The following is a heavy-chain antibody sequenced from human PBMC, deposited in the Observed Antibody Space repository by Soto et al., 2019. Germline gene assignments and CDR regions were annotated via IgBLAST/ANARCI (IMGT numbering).Heavy chain of an antibody. D-gene: IGHD6-19*01. Sequence: QVQLQESGPGLVKPSGTLSLTCAVSSGSISSSNWWSWVRQPPGKGLEWIGEIYHSGSTNYNPSLKSRVPISVDKSKNQFSLKLSSVTAADTAVYYCARVRPIAVAGTSFFDYWGQGTLVTVSS. CDR1: SGSISSSNW. J-gene: IGHJ4*02. V-gene: IGHV4-4*02. CDR3: ARVRPIAVAGTSFFDY. CDR2: IYHSGST.